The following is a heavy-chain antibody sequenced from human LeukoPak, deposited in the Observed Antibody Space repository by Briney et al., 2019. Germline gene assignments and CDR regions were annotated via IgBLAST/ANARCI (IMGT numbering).Heavy chain of an antibody. J-gene: IGHJ4*02. D-gene: IGHD4-17*01. CDR1: GFTVSSNY. CDR3: VFQSYGDYVEPDY. V-gene: IGHV3-66*01. CDR2: IYSGGST. Sequence: GGSLRLSCAASGFTVSSNYMSWVRQAPGKGLEWVSVIYSGGSTYYADSVKGRFTISRDNSKNTLYLQMNSLRAEDTAVYYCVFQSYGDYVEPDYWGQGTLVTVSS.